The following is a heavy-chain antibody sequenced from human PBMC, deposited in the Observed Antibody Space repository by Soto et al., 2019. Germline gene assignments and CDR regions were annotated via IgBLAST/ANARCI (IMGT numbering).Heavy chain of an antibody. J-gene: IGHJ3*02. CDR2: IYPGDSDT. CDR1: GYSFTSYW. D-gene: IGHD3-22*01. V-gene: IGHV5-51*01. CDR3: ASSATYYYDSSGYYPTSAFDI. Sequence: GESLKISCKGSGYSFTSYWIGWVRQMPGKGLEWMGIIYPGDSDTRYSPSFQGQVTISAGKSISTAYLQWSSLKASDTAMYYCASSATYYYDSSGYYPTSAFDIWGQGTMVTVSS.